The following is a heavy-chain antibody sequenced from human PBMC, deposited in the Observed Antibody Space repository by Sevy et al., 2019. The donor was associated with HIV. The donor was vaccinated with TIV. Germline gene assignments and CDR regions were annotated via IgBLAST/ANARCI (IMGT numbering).Heavy chain of an antibody. J-gene: IGHJ5*02. Sequence: GSLRLSCAASGFTFSSYAMSWVRQAPGKGLEWVSAISGSGGSTYYADSVKGRFTISRDNSKNTLYLQMNSLRAEDTAVYYCAKDLSSSSNPHNWFDPWGQGTLVTVSS. CDR1: GFTFSSYA. CDR3: AKDLSSSSNPHNWFDP. D-gene: IGHD6-6*01. V-gene: IGHV3-23*01. CDR2: ISGSGGST.